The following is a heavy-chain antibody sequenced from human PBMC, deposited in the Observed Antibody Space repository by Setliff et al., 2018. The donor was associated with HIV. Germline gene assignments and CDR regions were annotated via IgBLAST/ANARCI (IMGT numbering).Heavy chain of an antibody. D-gene: IGHD2-15*01. V-gene: IGHV2-5*02. J-gene: IGHJ4*02. Sequence: SGPTLVNPTQTLTLTCTFSGFSLITVPVGVGWIRQPPGKGLEWLALIYWDDDNRYSTSLKSRLTITRDTSKNQVVLTLSKVGPADTATYFCAHGYCTGGSCYHAYWGQGTLVTV. CDR3: AHGYCTGGSCYHAY. CDR2: IYWDDDN. CDR1: GFSLITVPVG.